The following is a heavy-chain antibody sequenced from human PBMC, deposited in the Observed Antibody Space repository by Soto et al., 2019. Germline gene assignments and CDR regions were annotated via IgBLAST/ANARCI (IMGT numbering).Heavy chain of an antibody. CDR1: GYTFTSYY. D-gene: IGHD3-10*01. Sequence: ASVNVSCKASGYTFTSYYMHWVRQAPGQGLEWMGIINPSGGSTSYAQKFQGRVTMTRDTSTSTVYMELSSLRSEDTAVYYCASVGELRWGSDYYYGMDVWGQGTTVTVSS. V-gene: IGHV1-46*01. CDR2: INPSGGST. J-gene: IGHJ6*02. CDR3: ASVGELRWGSDYYYGMDV.